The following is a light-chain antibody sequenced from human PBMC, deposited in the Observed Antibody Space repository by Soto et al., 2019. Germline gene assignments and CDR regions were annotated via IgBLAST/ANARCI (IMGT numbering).Light chain of an antibody. CDR1: QVISNY. Sequence: DIQMTQYPSSLSASVGDRVTITCRASQVISNYLAWYQQKPGKVPKLLVYAASTLQSGVPFRFSGSGSGTDFTLTISSLQPEDVATYYCQKYNSAPWTFGQGTKVDIK. J-gene: IGKJ1*01. CDR3: QKYNSAPWT. V-gene: IGKV1-27*01. CDR2: AAS.